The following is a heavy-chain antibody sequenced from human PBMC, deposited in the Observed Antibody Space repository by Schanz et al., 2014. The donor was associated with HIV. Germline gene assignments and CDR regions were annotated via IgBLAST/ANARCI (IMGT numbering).Heavy chain of an antibody. Sequence: LRLVESGGGVVRPGTSLRLSCAASGFTFSDHGMHWVRQAPGKGLEWVSYISGSSSSIYYADSVKGRFTISRDNVKNSLFLQMNNLRDEDTAVYYCARWGGSSWYWFDSWGQGTLVTVSS. D-gene: IGHD6-13*01. CDR1: GFTFSDHG. J-gene: IGHJ5*01. CDR2: ISGSSSSI. CDR3: ARWGGSSWYWFDS. V-gene: IGHV3-48*02.